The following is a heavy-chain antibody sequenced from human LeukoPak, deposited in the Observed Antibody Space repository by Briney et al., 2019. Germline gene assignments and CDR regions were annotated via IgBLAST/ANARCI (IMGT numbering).Heavy chain of an antibody. Sequence: GGSLRLSCATSGFTFSSYGMHWVRQAPGKGLEWVAVTSYDGSDTYYADSVKGRFTISRDNSKNTLYLQIDSLRAEDTAVYYCAKDRWIRRISLAGQDYWGQGTLVTVSS. V-gene: IGHV3-30*18. J-gene: IGHJ4*02. CDR1: GFTFSSYG. CDR3: AKDRWIRRISLAGQDY. CDR2: TSYDGSDT. D-gene: IGHD6-19*01.